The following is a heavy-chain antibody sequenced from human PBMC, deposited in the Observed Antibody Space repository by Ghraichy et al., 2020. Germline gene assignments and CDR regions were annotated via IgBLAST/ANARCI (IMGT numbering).Heavy chain of an antibody. CDR1: GGSISSYY. J-gene: IGHJ3*02. V-gene: IGHV4-59*01. CDR2: IYYSGST. Sequence: SETLSLTCTVSGGSISSYYWSWIRQPPGKGLEWIGYIYYSGSTNYNPSLKSRVTISVDTSKNQFSLKLSSVTAADTAVYYCARDFCGGSWSAFDIWGQGTMVTVSS. CDR3: ARDFCGGSWSAFDI. D-gene: IGHD2-15*01.